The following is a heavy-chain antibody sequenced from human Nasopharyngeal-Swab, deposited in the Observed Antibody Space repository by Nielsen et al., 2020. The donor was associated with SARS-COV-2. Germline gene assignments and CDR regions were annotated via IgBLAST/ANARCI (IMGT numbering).Heavy chain of an antibody. J-gene: IGHJ4*02. CDR1: GFTFNGYG. CDR3: ARGNFGGGSLDY. Sequence: GESLKISCAASGFTFNGYGMNWVRQAPGKGLEWLSYISSSSGTIYYADSVKGRFTVARDNANNSLYLQMNSLRVEDTAVYYCARGNFGGGSLDYWGQGALVTVSS. V-gene: IGHV3-48*04. D-gene: IGHD3-16*01. CDR2: ISSSSGTI.